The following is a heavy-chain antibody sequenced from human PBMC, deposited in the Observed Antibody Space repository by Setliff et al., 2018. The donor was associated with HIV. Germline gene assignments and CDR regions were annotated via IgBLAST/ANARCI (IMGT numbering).Heavy chain of an antibody. V-gene: IGHV1-18*01. CDR2: IGTYSGNT. CDR1: GYNFTNYG. CDR3: AREKYGDKFDY. Sequence: GASVKVSCKASGYNFTNYGIGWVRQAPGQGLEYLGWIGTYSGNTDYAQSVQGRVTMTRDTSTGTVYMDLRSLRSDDTAMYYYAREKYGDKFDYWGQGTLVTVSS. D-gene: IGHD2-2*01. J-gene: IGHJ4*02.